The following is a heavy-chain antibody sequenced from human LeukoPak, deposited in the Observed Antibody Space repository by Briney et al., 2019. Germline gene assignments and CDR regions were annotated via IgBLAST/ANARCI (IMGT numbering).Heavy chain of an antibody. CDR2: IRYDGNNK. D-gene: IGHD6-19*01. V-gene: IGHV3-30*02. Sequence: GGSLRVSCAASGFTFSSFGMHWVRQAPGKGVEWVAFIRYDGNNKYYADSVKGRFTISRDNSKNTLYLQMTNLRAEDTAVYYCANGPVFEAVAGTPFDYWGQGTLVTVSS. CDR3: ANGPVFEAVAGTPFDY. CDR1: GFTFSSFG. J-gene: IGHJ4*02.